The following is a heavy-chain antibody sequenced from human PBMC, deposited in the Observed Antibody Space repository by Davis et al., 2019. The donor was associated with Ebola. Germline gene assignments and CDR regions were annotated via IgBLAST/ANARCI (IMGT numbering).Heavy chain of an antibody. CDR2: IWYDGSNK. D-gene: IGHD6-19*01. CDR3: AKGGGWAVGIDY. J-gene: IGHJ4*02. CDR1: GFTFSNYW. V-gene: IGHV3-33*06. Sequence: PGGSLRLSCAASGFTFSNYWMSWVRQAPGKGLEWVAVIWYDGSNKYYADSVKGRFTISRDNSKNTLYLQMNSLRAEDTAVYYCAKGGGWAVGIDYWGQGTLVTVSS.